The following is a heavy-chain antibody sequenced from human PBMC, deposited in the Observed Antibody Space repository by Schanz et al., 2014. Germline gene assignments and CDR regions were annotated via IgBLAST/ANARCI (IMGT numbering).Heavy chain of an antibody. CDR3: AKDPSHGDYDYYFDY. CDR2: ISGSGGST. D-gene: IGHD3-22*01. J-gene: IGHJ4*02. V-gene: IGHV3-23*04. Sequence: VQLVESGGGVVQPGRSLRLSCAASGFTFSSYGMHWVRQAPGKGLEWVSAISGSGGSTYYADSVKGRFTISRDNSKSALYLQMNSLRAEDTAVYYCAKDPSHGDYDYYFDYWGQGTLVTVSS. CDR1: GFTFSSYG.